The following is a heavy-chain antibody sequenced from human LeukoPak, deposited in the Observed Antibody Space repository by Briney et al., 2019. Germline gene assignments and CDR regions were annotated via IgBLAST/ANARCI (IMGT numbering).Heavy chain of an antibody. Sequence: PGGSLRLSCAASGFTFGSYSMNWVRQAPGKGLEWVSSISSSSSYIYYADSVKGRFTISRDNAKNSLYLQMNSLRAEDTAVYYCARIYDSSGYYYGTIDAFDIWGQGTMVTVSS. CDR3: ARIYDSSGYYYGTIDAFDI. J-gene: IGHJ3*02. D-gene: IGHD3-22*01. CDR1: GFTFGSYS. CDR2: ISSSSSYI. V-gene: IGHV3-21*01.